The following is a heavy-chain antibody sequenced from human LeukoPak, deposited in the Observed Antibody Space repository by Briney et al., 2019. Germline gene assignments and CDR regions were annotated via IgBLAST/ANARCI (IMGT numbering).Heavy chain of an antibody. D-gene: IGHD4-17*01. CDR2: IYTGDKT. Sequence: HAGGSLRLSCAASGFTFSNAWMSWVRQAPGKGLEWVSVIYTGDKTYYADSVKGRFIISRDNSKNILYLQMDSLRAEDTALYYCVRGTARWGQGTLVTVSS. J-gene: IGHJ4*02. CDR3: VRGTAR. V-gene: IGHV3-53*01. CDR1: GFTFSNAW.